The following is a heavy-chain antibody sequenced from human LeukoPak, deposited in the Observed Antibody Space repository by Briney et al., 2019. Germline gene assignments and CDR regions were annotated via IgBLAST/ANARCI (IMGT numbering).Heavy chain of an antibody. CDR1: GFTFSRYS. Sequence: GGSLRLSCAASGFTFSRYSMNWVRQAPGKGLEWVSSISSSSSYIYYADSVKGRFTISRDNAKNSLYLQMNSLRAEDTAVYYCARVLDDYVWGSYRYLDYWGQGTLVTVSS. J-gene: IGHJ4*02. CDR2: ISSSSSYI. CDR3: ARVLDDYVWGSYRYLDY. V-gene: IGHV3-21*01. D-gene: IGHD3-16*02.